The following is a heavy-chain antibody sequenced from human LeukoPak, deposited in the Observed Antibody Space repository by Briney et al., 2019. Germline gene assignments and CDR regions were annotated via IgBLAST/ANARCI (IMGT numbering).Heavy chain of an antibody. CDR3: ARVPYSSSAFDY. V-gene: IGHV4-31*03. CDR2: IYYSGST. J-gene: IGHJ4*02. D-gene: IGHD6-6*01. CDR1: GGSISSGGYY. Sequence: KASETLSLTCTVSGGSISSGGYYWSWIRQHPGKGLEWIGYIYYSGSTYYNPSLKSRVTISVDTSKNQFSLKLSSVTAADTAVYYCARVPYSSSAFDYWGQGTLVTVSS.